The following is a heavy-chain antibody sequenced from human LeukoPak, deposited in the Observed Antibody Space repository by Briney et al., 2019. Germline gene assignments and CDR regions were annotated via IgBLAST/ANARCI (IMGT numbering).Heavy chain of an antibody. V-gene: IGHV3-30*02. Sequence: GGSLRLSCAASGFTFSSYGMHWVRQAPGKGLEWVAFIRYDGSNKYYADSVKGRFTISRDNSKNSLYLQMNSLRAEDTAVYYCARSASTIRVPMVRGVHYNSWGQGTLVTVSS. CDR3: ARSASTIRVPMVRGVHYNS. J-gene: IGHJ4*02. D-gene: IGHD3-10*01. CDR1: GFTFSSYG. CDR2: IRYDGSNK.